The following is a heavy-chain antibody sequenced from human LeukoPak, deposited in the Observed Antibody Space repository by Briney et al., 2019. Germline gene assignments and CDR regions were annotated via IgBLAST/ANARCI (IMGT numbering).Heavy chain of an antibody. CDR2: TDWADDK. CDR1: GFSLSTRGMC. V-gene: IGHV2-70*01. D-gene: IGHD2-15*01. CDR3: ARSPSGLDCSGGSCYSIFGY. Sequence: SGPALVKPTQPLTLTCTFSGFSLSTRGMCVNWIRQPPVKALEWLAHTDWADDKYYRTSLKTRPTISKDSSKTQVVLSMSNMDPVDTATYYCARSPSGLDCSGGSCYSIFGYWGQGARVTVSS. J-gene: IGHJ4*02.